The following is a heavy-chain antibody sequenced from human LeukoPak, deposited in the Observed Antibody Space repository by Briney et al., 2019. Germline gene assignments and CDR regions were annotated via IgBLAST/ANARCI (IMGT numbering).Heavy chain of an antibody. V-gene: IGHV3-23*01. CDR3: AKIPDYYDTSGNAF. CDR2: ISSTSAYT. CDR1: GLAFSSYA. Sequence: GGSLRLSCAASGLAFSSYAMSWVRQAPGKGLEWVSRISSTSAYTSYADSVKGRFTISRDNSKSTLCLQMNSLRAEDTAVYCCAKIPDYYDTSGNAFWGQGTLVTVSS. J-gene: IGHJ4*02. D-gene: IGHD3-22*01.